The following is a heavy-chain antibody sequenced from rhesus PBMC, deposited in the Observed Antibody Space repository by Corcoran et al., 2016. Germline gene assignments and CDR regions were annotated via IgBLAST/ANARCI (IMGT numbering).Heavy chain of an antibody. CDR2: SWSN. CDR3: ARYHVGRRGSWNGYFDD. Sequence: QVQLQESGPGLVKPSETLSLTCAVSGGSFSSYYWTWIRQPPGKGLECIGDSWSNNDSPSLESRVTISKDASKNQCSLKLRSFTAADTAFYYCARYHVGRRGSWNGYFDDWGQGVLVTVSS. CDR1: GGSFSSYY. V-gene: IGHV4-80*01. D-gene: IGHD6-25*01. J-gene: IGHJ4*01.